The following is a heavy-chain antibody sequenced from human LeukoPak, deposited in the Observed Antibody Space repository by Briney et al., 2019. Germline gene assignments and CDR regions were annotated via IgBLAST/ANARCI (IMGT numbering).Heavy chain of an antibody. CDR1: GFTFSSYA. CDR3: AKESPYRAPTRTYYFDY. V-gene: IGHV3-23*01. D-gene: IGHD1-14*01. Sequence: PGGSLRLSCAASGFTFSSYAMSWVRQAPGKGLEWVSAISGSDGRLFYADSVKGRFTISRDNSRNTLYLEMNSLRGEDTAVYYCAKESPYRAPTRTYYFDYWGQGTLVTVSS. CDR2: ISGSDGRL. J-gene: IGHJ4*02.